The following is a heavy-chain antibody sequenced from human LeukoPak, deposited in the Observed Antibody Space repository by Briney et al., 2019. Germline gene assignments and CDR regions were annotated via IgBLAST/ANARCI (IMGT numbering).Heavy chain of an antibody. J-gene: IGHJ6*03. D-gene: IGHD1-14*01. CDR2: IYYSGST. V-gene: IGHV4-39*01. CDR1: GGSISSSSYY. Sequence: ASETLSLTCTVSGGSISSSSYYWGWIRQPPGKGLEWIGSIYYSGSTYYNPSLKSRVTISVDTSKNQFSLKLSSVTAADTAVYYCARPVHHSTPYMDVWGKGTTVTVSS. CDR3: ARPVHHSTPYMDV.